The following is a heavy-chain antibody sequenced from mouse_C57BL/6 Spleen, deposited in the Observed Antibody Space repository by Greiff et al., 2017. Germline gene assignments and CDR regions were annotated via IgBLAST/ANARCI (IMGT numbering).Heavy chain of an antibody. Sequence: EVQLVESGGGLVQPKGSLKLSCAASGFTFNTYAMHWVRQAPGKGLEWVGRIRSKSSNNATYYADSVKDRFTISRDNSQSMLYLQMTNLKTEDTAVYYCVGDYDYDEGGFDYWGQGTTLTVSS. D-gene: IGHD2-4*01. V-gene: IGHV10-3*01. CDR2: IRSKSSNNAT. CDR1: GFTFNTYA. CDR3: VGDYDYDEGGFDY. J-gene: IGHJ2*01.